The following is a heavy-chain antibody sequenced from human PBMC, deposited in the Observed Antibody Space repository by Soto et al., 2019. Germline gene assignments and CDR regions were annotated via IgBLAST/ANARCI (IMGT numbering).Heavy chain of an antibody. Sequence: SETLSLTCTVSGGSVSSGSFYWSWIRRPPGRGLEWIGYFYDSGSTNYNPSLRSRVTMSVDTSKNQFSLKLSSVTAADTAVYYCAASAPPATNYYYAMDVWGQGTTVTV. V-gene: IGHV4-61*01. CDR3: AASAPPATNYYYAMDV. CDR1: GGSVSSGSFY. D-gene: IGHD5-12*01. CDR2: FYDSGST. J-gene: IGHJ6*02.